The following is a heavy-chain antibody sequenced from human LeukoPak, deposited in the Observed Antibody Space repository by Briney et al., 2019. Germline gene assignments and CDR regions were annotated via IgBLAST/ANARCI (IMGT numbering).Heavy chain of an antibody. CDR3: ARDAYYNYGAFGI. J-gene: IGHJ3*02. CDR1: GYTYTSYY. CDR2: IDPSAGST. D-gene: IGHD5-24*01. Sequence: ASVKVSCKASGYTYTSYYLHWVRQAPGQGLEWMGIIDPSAGSTTYAQKFQGRVTMTRDASTSTVYMDLSRLRSEYAAVYYCARDAYYNYGAFGIWGQGTMVTVSS. V-gene: IGHV1-46*01.